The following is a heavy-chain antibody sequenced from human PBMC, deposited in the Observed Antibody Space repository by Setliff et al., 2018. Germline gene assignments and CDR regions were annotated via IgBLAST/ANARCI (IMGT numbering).Heavy chain of an antibody. V-gene: IGHV3-21*06. CDR3: ARSPANGGHDAFDV. J-gene: IGHJ3*01. D-gene: IGHD6-25*01. CDR1: GFTFSSYT. Sequence: GGSLRLSCAASGFTFSSYTMHWVRQAPGKGLAWVSSISPYSDYIYYADSVKGRFTISRDNAKNSLYLQMNSLGAEDTAVYFCARSPANGGHDAFDVWGQGTMVTVSS. CDR2: ISPYSDYI.